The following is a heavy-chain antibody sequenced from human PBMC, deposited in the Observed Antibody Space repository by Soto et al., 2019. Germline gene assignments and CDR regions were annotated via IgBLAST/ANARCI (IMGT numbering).Heavy chain of an antibody. D-gene: IGHD3-9*01. Sequence: GGSLGLSCAASGVTFSSDWMSWVGQAPGKGLEWVANIKQDGSEKYYVDSVKGRFTISRDNAKNSLYLQMNSLRAEDTAVYYCAREEYFGYVRFSLYFDYWGQGTLVTVSS. CDR3: AREEYFGYVRFSLYFDY. CDR2: IKQDGSEK. J-gene: IGHJ4*02. CDR1: GVTFSSDW. V-gene: IGHV3-7*01.